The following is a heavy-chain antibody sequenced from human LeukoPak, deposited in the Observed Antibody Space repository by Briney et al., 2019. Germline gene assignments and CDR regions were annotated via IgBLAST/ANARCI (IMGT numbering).Heavy chain of an antibody. CDR1: GYTFTSYD. CDR2: MNPNSGNT. V-gene: IGHV1-8*03. CDR3: ARGNRVPAAKRVYYYYMDV. Sequence: GASVKVSCKASGYTFTSYDINWVRQATGQGLEWMGWMNPNSGNTGYAQKFQGRVTITRNTSISTAYMELSSLRSEDTAVYYCARGNRVPAAKRVYYYYMDVWGKGTTVTVSS. D-gene: IGHD2-2*01. J-gene: IGHJ6*03.